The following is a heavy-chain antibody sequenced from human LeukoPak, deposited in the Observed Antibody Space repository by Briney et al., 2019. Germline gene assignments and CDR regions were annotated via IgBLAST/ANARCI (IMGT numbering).Heavy chain of an antibody. V-gene: IGHV6-1*01. Sequence: SQTLSLTCAISGDNVSSNNAAWIWIRQSPSRGLEWLGRTYYRSNSYHDYAVVVKSRITINPDTTKYQFSLQLNSVTPEDTAVYYCARLLAGNIDYGGLGTLVTVSS. CDR1: GDNVSSNNAA. CDR2: TYYRSNSYH. D-gene: IGHD6-19*01. CDR3: ARLLAGNIDY. J-gene: IGHJ4*02.